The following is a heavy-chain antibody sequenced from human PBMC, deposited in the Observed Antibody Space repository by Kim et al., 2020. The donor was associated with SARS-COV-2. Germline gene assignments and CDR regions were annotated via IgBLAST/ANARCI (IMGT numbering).Heavy chain of an antibody. J-gene: IGHJ6*02. V-gene: IGHV3-43*01. CDR2: ISWDGGST. CDR3: AKEGGVRGVIYYYYGMDV. Sequence: GGSLRLSCAASGFTFDDYTMHWVRQAPGKGLEWVSLISWDGGSTYYADSGKGRFTISRDNSKNSLYLQMNSLRTEDTALYYCAKEGGVRGVIYYYYGMDVWGQGTTVTVSS. CDR1: GFTFDDYT. D-gene: IGHD3-10*01.